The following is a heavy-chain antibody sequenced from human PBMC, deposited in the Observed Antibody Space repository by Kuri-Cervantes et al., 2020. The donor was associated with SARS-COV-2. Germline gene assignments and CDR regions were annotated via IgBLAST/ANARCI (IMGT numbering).Heavy chain of an antibody. CDR2: IYSKSDAAEYAAPDGGTT. V-gene: IGHV3-15*01. CDR3: ATGPLDY. CDR1: GFTFSSYS. Sequence: GGSLRLSCAGSGFTFSSYSMNWVRQAPGKGLEWVGRIYSKSDAAEYAAPDGGTTDYAAPVKGRFIISRDDSKNTLFLQMNVLQSEDTAIYYCATGPLDYWGHGTLVTVSS. J-gene: IGHJ4*01.